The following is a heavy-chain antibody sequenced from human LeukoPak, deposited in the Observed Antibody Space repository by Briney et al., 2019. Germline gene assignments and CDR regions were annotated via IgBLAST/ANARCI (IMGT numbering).Heavy chain of an antibody. CDR2: IYYSDST. Sequence: SETLSLTCTVSGGSVTRGNYYWSWIRQPPGKGLEWIGYIYYSDSTYYNPSLESRVTIAVDTSKNQFSLKLSSVTAADTAVYYCARGGTGYYFDYWGQGTLVTVSS. CDR1: GGSVTRGNYY. J-gene: IGHJ4*02. CDR3: ARGGTGYYFDY. V-gene: IGHV4-30-4*01. D-gene: IGHD1-26*01.